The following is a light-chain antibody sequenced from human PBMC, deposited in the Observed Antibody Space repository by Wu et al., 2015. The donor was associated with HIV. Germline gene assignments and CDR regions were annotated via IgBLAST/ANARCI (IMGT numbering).Light chain of an antibody. CDR2: GAS. J-gene: IGKJ4*01. Sequence: EIVMTQSPATLSVSPGERVTLSCRASQSVNNKLAWYQQKPGQAPRLVIQGASTRATGIPDRFSGSGSGTDFTLTISRLEPEDFALYFCQQYGGSSLTFGGGTKVEIK. CDR1: QSVNNK. CDR3: QQYGGSSLT. V-gene: IGKV3-15*01.